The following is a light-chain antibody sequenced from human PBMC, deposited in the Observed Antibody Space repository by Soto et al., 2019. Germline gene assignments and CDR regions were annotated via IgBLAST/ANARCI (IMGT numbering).Light chain of an antibody. V-gene: IGKV3-20*01. Sequence: EIVLTQSPGTLSLSPGERATLPCRASQSVSSIYLAWYQQKPGQAPRLLIYGTSTRATGIPDRFSGSGSGTDFTLTISRLELEDFAVYYCHQYGSSPRTFGQGTKVEIK. J-gene: IGKJ1*01. CDR2: GTS. CDR3: HQYGSSPRT. CDR1: QSVSSIY.